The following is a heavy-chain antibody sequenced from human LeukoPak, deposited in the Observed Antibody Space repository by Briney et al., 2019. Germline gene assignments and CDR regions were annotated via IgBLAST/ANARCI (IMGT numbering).Heavy chain of an antibody. CDR1: GFTFSSYG. Sequence: PGGSLRLSCAASGFTFSSYGMHWVRQAPGKGLEWVAVIWYDGSNKYYADSVKGRFTISRDNSKNTLYLQMNSLRAEDTAVYYCAKDPGLYYSSGRFDYWGQGTLVTVSS. D-gene: IGHD3-22*01. CDR2: IWYDGSNK. CDR3: AKDPGLYYSSGRFDY. V-gene: IGHV3-33*06. J-gene: IGHJ4*02.